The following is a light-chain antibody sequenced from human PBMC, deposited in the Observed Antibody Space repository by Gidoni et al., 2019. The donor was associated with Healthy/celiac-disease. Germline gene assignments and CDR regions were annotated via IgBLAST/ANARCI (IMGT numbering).Light chain of an antibody. J-gene: IGKJ3*01. Sequence: DIQMHQSPSSLSASVGDRVTITCRASQSISSYLNWYQQKPGKAPKLLIYAASSLQSGVPPRFSGSGSGTDFTLTISSLQPEDFATYYGQQSYSTGAFGPGTKVDIK. CDR1: QSISSY. V-gene: IGKV1-39*01. CDR3: QQSYSTGA. CDR2: AAS.